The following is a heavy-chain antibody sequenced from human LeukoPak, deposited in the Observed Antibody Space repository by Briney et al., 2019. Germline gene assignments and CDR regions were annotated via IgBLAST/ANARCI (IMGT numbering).Heavy chain of an antibody. D-gene: IGHD3-3*01. CDR3: ARDAHYDFWSGYYPDPTNYYYYYYMDV. J-gene: IGHJ6*03. V-gene: IGHV1-18*01. CDR1: GYTFTSYG. Sequence: ASVKVSCKASGYTFTSYGISWVRQAPGQGLEWMGWISAYNGNTNYAQKLQGRVTTTTDTSTSTAYMELRSLRSDDTAVYYCARDAHYDFWSGYYPDPTNYYYYYYMDVWGKGTTVTVSS. CDR2: ISAYNGNT.